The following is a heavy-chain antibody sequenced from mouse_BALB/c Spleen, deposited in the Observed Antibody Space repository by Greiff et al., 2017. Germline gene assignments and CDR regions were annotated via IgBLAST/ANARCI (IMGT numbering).Heavy chain of an antibody. CDR3: ARDYYGNYGFAD. Sequence: EVMLVESGGGLVKPGGSLKLSCAASGFTFSDYYMYWVRQTPEKRLEWVATISDGGSYTYYPDSVKGRFTISRDNAKNNLYLQMSSLKSEDTAMYYCARDYYGNYGFADWGQGTLVTVSA. V-gene: IGHV5-4*02. D-gene: IGHD2-1*01. J-gene: IGHJ3*01. CDR1: GFTFSDYY. CDR2: ISDGGSYT.